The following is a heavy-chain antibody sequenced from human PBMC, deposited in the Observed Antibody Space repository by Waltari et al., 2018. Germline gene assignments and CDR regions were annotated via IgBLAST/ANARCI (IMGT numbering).Heavy chain of an antibody. V-gene: IGHV5-51*03. Sequence: EVQLVQSGAEVKKPGESLKISCKGSGYSFTSYWIGWVRQMPGKGLEWMRITHPGDSDTRYSPSFQGQVTISADKSISTAYLQWSSLKASDTAMYYCARVVPNYDYYYYMDVWGKGTTVTVSS. CDR1: GYSFTSYW. CDR3: ARVVPNYDYYYYMDV. CDR2: THPGDSDT. J-gene: IGHJ6*03.